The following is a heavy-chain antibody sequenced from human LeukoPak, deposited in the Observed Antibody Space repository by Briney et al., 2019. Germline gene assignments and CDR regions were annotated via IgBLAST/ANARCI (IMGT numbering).Heavy chain of an antibody. Sequence: SETLSLTCAVSGGSISRSNWWSWVRQPPGKGLEWIGEIYHSGSTKYNPSLKSRVTISVDTSKNQFSLKLSSVTAADTAVYYCARGSGMGSITIFGVVISRANFFDYWGQGTLVTVSS. CDR3: ARGSGMGSITIFGVVISRANFFDY. CDR1: GGSISRSNW. V-gene: IGHV4-4*02. CDR2: IYHSGST. D-gene: IGHD3-3*01. J-gene: IGHJ4*02.